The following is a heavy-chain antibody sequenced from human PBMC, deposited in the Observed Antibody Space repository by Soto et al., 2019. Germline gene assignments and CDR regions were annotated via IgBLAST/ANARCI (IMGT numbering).Heavy chain of an antibody. Sequence: QVQLVETGGGLVKPGGSLRLSCAVSGFTFSDYYTTWIRQAPGKGLEWVSYISSSTSHTNYADSVKGRFTTSRDNAKNSLFLQMNSLRAEDTAVYYCARGRGAAADYFDFWGQGTLVTVSS. J-gene: IGHJ4*02. CDR3: ARGRGAAADYFDF. D-gene: IGHD6-13*01. V-gene: IGHV3-11*05. CDR2: ISSSTSHT. CDR1: GFTFSDYY.